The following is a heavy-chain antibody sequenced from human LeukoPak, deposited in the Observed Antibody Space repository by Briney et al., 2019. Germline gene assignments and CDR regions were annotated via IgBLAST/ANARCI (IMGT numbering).Heavy chain of an antibody. CDR2: ISGNGGST. CDR1: GFTFSSYA. J-gene: IGHJ4*02. CDR3: AREGYCTAGVCSSGY. Sequence: PGGSLRLYCAASGFTFSSYAMSWVRQAPGKGLEWVSGISGNGGSTYYADSVKGRFTISRDNSKNTLYLQVNSLGADDTAVYYCAREGYCTAGVCSSGYWGQGTLVTVSS. D-gene: IGHD2-8*02. V-gene: IGHV3-23*01.